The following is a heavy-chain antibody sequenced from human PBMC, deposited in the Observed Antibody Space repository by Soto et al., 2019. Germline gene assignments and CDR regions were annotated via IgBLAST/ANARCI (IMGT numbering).Heavy chain of an antibody. D-gene: IGHD2-15*01. V-gene: IGHV3-74*01. Sequence: EVQLVESGGGLVQPGGSLRLSWAASGFTFSSYWMHWVRQAPGKGLVWVSRINSDGSSTSYADSVKGRFTISRDNAKNTLYLQMNSLRAEDTAVYYCVRTSLVVSAATREDYWGQGNLVTVSS. CDR2: INSDGSST. CDR3: VRTSLVVSAATREDY. J-gene: IGHJ4*02. CDR1: GFTFSSYW.